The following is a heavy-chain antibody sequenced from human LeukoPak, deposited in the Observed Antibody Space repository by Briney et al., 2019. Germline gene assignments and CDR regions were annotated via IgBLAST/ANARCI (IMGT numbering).Heavy chain of an antibody. CDR2: IYTSGST. V-gene: IGHV4-61*02. Sequence: MSSETLSLTCTVSGDSISSGNYYWTWIRQPAGKGLEWIGRIYTSGSTNYNPSLKSRVTISVDTSKNQFSLKLSSVTAADTAVYYCATLGYSYGTDYWGQGTLVTVSS. CDR1: GDSISSGNYY. CDR3: ATLGYSYGTDY. J-gene: IGHJ4*02. D-gene: IGHD5-18*01.